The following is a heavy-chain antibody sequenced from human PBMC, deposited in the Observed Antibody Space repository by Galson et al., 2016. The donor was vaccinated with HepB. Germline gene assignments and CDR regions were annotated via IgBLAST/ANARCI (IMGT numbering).Heavy chain of an antibody. CDR2: ISYDGFNR. CDR3: AKELVPRTTDYYYAMYV. CDR1: GFTFSNSG. D-gene: IGHD2/OR15-2a*01. J-gene: IGHJ6*04. Sequence: SLRLSCAASGFTFSNSGMHWVRQAPGKGLEWLTVISYDGFNRYYAHSVKGRFTVSRDNSKNTLYLQMNNLRAEDTAVYHCAKELVPRTTDYYYAMYVWGTGTTVTASS. V-gene: IGHV3-30*18.